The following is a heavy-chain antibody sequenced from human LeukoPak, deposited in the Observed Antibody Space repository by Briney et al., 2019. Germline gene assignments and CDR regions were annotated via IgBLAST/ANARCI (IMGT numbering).Heavy chain of an antibody. J-gene: IGHJ4*02. V-gene: IGHV4-34*01. CDR3: ARGYDFWSGYWFGRYYFDY. CDR1: GGSFSGYY. CDR2: INHSGST. D-gene: IGHD3-3*01. Sequence: SETLSLTCAVYGGSFSGYYWSWIRQPPGKGLEWIGEINHSGSTNYNPSLKSRVTISVDTSKNQFSLKLSSVTAADRAVYYCARGYDFWSGYWFGRYYFDYWGQGTPVPVSS.